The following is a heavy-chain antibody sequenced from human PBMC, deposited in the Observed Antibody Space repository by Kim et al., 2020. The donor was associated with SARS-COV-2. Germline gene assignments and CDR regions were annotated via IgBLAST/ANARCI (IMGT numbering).Heavy chain of an antibody. CDR3: ARDLRAYDILTGYYFFHYYGMDV. CDR2: ISYDGSNK. D-gene: IGHD3-9*01. Sequence: GGSLRLSCAASGFTFSSYAMHWVRQAPGKGLEWVAVISYDGSNKYYADSVKGRFTISRDNSKNTLYLQMNSLRAEDTAVYYCARDLRAYDILTGYYFFHYYGMDVWGQGTTVTVSS. J-gene: IGHJ6*02. V-gene: IGHV3-30-3*01. CDR1: GFTFSSYA.